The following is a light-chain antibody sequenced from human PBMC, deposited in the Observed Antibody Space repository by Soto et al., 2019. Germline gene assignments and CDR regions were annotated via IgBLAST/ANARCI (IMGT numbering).Light chain of an antibody. Sequence: DIQMTQSPSSLSASVGDRVTITCRASQGIRIDLGWYQQTPGKAPKRLIYGASSLQSGVPSRFSGSGSGTEFTLTISSLQPEDFATYYCLQHNSYPLTFGGGTKVEIK. CDR2: GAS. CDR1: QGIRID. V-gene: IGKV1-17*01. J-gene: IGKJ4*01. CDR3: LQHNSYPLT.